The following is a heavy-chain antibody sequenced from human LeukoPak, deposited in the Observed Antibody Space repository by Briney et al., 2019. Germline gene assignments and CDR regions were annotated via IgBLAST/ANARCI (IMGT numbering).Heavy chain of an antibody. D-gene: IGHD5-18*01. CDR3: ARGLAWIQLWKPPVY. CDR2: INPNSGGT. J-gene: IGHJ4*02. V-gene: IGHV1-2*02. Sequence: ASVKVSCKPSGYTFTGYYMHWVRQAPGQGLEWMGWINPNSGGTNYAQKFQGRVTMTRDTSISTAYMELSRLRSDDTAVYYCARGLAWIQLWKPPVYWGRGSLVTVPS. CDR1: GYTFTGYY.